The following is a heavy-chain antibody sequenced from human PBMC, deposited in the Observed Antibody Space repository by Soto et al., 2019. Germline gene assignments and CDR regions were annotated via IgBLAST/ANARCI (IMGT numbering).Heavy chain of an antibody. CDR1: GDTFTSSG. CDR2: ISAYNDNT. D-gene: IGHD3-22*01. Sequence: ASVNVSCQASGDTFTSSGISWLRQAPGQGREWMGWISAYNDNTNYEQKLQGRVTMTTDTATSTAYMELRSLRSDDTDVYYYARQAPNDYDRSGYYVDYWGQGTLVTVSS. J-gene: IGHJ4*02. V-gene: IGHV1-18*04. CDR3: ARQAPNDYDRSGYYVDY.